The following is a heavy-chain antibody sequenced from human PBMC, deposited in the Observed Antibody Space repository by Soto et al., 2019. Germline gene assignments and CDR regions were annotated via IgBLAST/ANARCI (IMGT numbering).Heavy chain of an antibody. CDR1: GYTFTTYA. V-gene: IGHV1-3*01. Sequence: GASVKVSCKASGYTFTTYAMRWVRQAPGQRLEWMGWINAGNGNTKYSQKFQGRVTITRDTSASTAYMELSSLRSEDTAVYYCARESGDIVLVPPATEDYGMDVWGQGTTVTVSS. J-gene: IGHJ6*02. CDR3: ARESGDIVLVPPATEDYGMDV. CDR2: INAGNGNT. D-gene: IGHD2-2*01.